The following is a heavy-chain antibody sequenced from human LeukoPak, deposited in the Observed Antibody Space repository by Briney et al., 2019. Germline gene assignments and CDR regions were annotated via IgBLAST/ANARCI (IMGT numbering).Heavy chain of an antibody. D-gene: IGHD1/OR15-1a*01. J-gene: IGHJ5*02. Sequence: GALRLSCAASGFTFSSYSMNWVRQALGKGLEWVSSISSSSSYIYYADSVKGRFTISRDNAKNSLYLQMSSLKASDTAMYYCVRGTGTNSIQGFDPWGQGTLVTVSS. CDR2: ISSSSSYI. CDR1: GFTFSSYS. V-gene: IGHV3-21*04. CDR3: VRGTGTNSIQGFDP.